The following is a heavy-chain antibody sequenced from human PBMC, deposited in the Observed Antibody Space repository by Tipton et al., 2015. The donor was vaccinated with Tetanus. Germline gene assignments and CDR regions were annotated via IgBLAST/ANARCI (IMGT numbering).Heavy chain of an antibody. Sequence: TLSLTCTVSDGPVSSGGHYWGWVRQLPGKGLEWIGCLYYSGTTYYNPSLRSRLSISVDTSKNQFSLSLASVTAADTAIYYCARAELRRGFSGYLYYDLWGRGILVTVSS. CDR1: DGPVSSGGHY. CDR3: ARAELRRGFSGYLYYDL. V-gene: IGHV4-31*03. D-gene: IGHD5-12*01. J-gene: IGHJ2*01. CDR2: LYYSGTT.